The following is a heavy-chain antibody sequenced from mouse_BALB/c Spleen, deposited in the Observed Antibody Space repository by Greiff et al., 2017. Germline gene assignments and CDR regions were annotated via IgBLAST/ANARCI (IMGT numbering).Heavy chain of an antibody. Sequence: EVKVVESGGGLVQPGGSMKLSCVASGFTFSNYWMNWVRQSPEKGLEWVAEIRLKSNNYATHYAESVKGRFTISRDDSKSSVYLQMNNLRAEDTGIYYCTNWDGEGFDYWGQGTTLTVSS. CDR1: GFTFSNYW. CDR3: TNWDGEGFDY. V-gene: IGHV6-6*02. CDR2: IRLKSNNYAT. J-gene: IGHJ2*01. D-gene: IGHD4-1*01.